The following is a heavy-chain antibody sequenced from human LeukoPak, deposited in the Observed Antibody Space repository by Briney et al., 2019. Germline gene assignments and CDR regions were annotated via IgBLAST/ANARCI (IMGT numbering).Heavy chain of an antibody. V-gene: IGHV4-59*12. CDR3: ARGQDIVVVPAVSQWFDP. CDR2: IYYSGST. J-gene: IGHJ5*02. Sequence: SETLSLTCTVSGGSISSYSWSWIRQPPGKGLEWIGSIYYSGSTNYNPSLKSRVTISVDTSKNQFSLKLSSVTAADTAVYYCARGQDIVVVPAVSQWFDPWGQGTLVTVSS. CDR1: GGSISSYS. D-gene: IGHD2-2*01.